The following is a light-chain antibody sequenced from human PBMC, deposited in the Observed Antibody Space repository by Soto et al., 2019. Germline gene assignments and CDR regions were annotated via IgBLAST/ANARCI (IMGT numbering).Light chain of an antibody. J-gene: IGKJ3*01. CDR2: DAS. Sequence: EIVLTQSPATLSLSPGERATLSCRASQSVSSYLAWYQQKPGQAPRLLTYDASNRATGIPARFSGSGSGTDFTLTISSLEPEDFAVYYCQQRSNWVTFGPGTRWIS. CDR1: QSVSSY. CDR3: QQRSNWVT. V-gene: IGKV3-11*01.